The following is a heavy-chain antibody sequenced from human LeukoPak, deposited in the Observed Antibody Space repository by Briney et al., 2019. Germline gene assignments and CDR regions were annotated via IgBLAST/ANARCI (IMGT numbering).Heavy chain of an antibody. CDR2: IYTSGST. J-gene: IGHJ6*03. CDR1: GGSISSGSYY. CDR3: AREYSSGWYYYYYMDV. V-gene: IGHV4-61*02. Sequence: SETLSLTCTVSGGSISSGSYYWSWIRQPARRGLEWIGLIYTSGSTNYNPSLKTRVTISVDTSKNQFSLKLSSVTAADTAVYYCAREYSSGWYYYYYMDVWGKGTTVTISS. D-gene: IGHD6-19*01.